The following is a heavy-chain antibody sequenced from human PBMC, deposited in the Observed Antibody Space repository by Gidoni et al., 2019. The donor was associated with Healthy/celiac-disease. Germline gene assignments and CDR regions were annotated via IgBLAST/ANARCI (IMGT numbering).Heavy chain of an antibody. J-gene: IGHJ5*02. V-gene: IGHV4-31*03. CDR3: ARGSRNQRDWFDP. D-gene: IGHD6-13*01. CDR1: GGSISSGGYY. Sequence: QVQLQESGPGLVKPSQSLSLTCTVSGGSISSGGYYWSWIRQHPGKGLEWIGYIYYSGSTYYNPSLKSRVTISVDTSKNQFSLKLSSVTAADTAVYYCARGSRNQRDWFDPWGQGTLVTVSS. CDR2: IYYSGST.